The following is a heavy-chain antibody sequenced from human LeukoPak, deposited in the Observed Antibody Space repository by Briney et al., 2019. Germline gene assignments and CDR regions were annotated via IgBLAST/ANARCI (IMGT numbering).Heavy chain of an antibody. CDR1: GFTFSSYA. CDR3: ILQRYPCYFDY. J-gene: IGHJ4*02. D-gene: IGHD6-25*01. V-gene: IGHV3-23*01. CDR2: FSGSGGST. Sequence: GGSLRLSCAASGFTFSSYAMSWVRQAPGKGLEWVSGFSGSGGSTYYADSVKGRFTISRDNSKNTLYLQMNSLRAEDTAVYYCILQRYPCYFDYWGQGTLVTVSS.